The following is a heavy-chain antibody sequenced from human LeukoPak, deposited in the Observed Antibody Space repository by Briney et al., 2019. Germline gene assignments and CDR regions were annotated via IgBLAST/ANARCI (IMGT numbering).Heavy chain of an antibody. V-gene: IGHV4-30-4*01. J-gene: IGHJ5*02. CDR3: ARVGEWDGELRA. D-gene: IGHD1-26*01. CDR1: GGSISSGDYY. CDR2: IYYSGST. Sequence: NPSQTLSLTCTVSGGSISSGDYYWSWIRQPPGKGLEWIGYIYYSGSTYYNPSLKSRVTISVDTSKNQFSLKLSSVTAADTAVYYCARVGEWDGELRAWGQGTLVTVSS.